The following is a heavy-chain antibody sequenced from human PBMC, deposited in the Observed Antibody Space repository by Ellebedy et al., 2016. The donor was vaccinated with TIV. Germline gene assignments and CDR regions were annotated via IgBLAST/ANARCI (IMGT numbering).Heavy chain of an antibody. J-gene: IGHJ4*02. V-gene: IGHV1-46*01. CDR2: INPSGGST. D-gene: IGHD1-26*01. Sequence: ASVKVSCKASGYTFTSYYMHWVRQAPGQGLEWMGIINPSGGSTSYAQKFQGRVTMTRDTSISTAYMELSRLRSDDTAVYYCAIWWELLRGFDYWGQGTLVTVSS. CDR3: AIWWELLRGFDY. CDR1: GYTFTSYY.